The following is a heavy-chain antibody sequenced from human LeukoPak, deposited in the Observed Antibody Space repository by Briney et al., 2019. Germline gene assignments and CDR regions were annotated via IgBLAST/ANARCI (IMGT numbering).Heavy chain of an antibody. CDR3: ARDAWITMVRGVIIGSSSYYYYYMDV. CDR2: INPSGGST. J-gene: IGHJ6*03. V-gene: IGHV1-46*01. Sequence: GASVKVSCKASGYTFTSYYMHWVRQAPGQGLEWMGIINPSGGSTSYAQKFQGRVTMTRDMSTSTVYMELSSLRSEDTAVYYCARDAWITMVRGVIIGSSSYYYYYMDVWGKGTRSPSP. CDR1: GYTFTSYY. D-gene: IGHD3-10*01.